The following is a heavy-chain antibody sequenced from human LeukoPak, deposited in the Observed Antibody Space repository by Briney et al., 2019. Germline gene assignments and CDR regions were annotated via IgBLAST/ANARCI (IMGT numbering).Heavy chain of an antibody. CDR3: ARWGGEPHLPFDY. CDR2: VHSNGRT. Sequence: SAPLSLTYTVSDGFTTDYYWNWIQQPPGKGLELIGYVHSNGRTTSSPSLRSRLTISVDTSKSAFPLRINSMIAADTAVYYCARWGGEPHLPFDYWGQGILVSASS. D-gene: IGHD3-16*01. CDR1: DGFTTDYY. J-gene: IGHJ4*02. V-gene: IGHV4-59*01.